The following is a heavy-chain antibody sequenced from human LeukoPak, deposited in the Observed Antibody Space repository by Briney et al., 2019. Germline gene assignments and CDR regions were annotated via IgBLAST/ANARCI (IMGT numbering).Heavy chain of an antibody. Sequence: SETLSLTCTVSGGSISSSSYYWGWIRQPPGKGLEWIGSIYYSGSTYYNPSLKSRVTISVDTSKNQFSLKLSSVTAADTAVYYCARTYLSQQLAYDYWGQGTLVTVSS. J-gene: IGHJ4*02. CDR2: IYYSGST. CDR3: ARTYLSQQLAYDY. CDR1: GGSISSSSYY. V-gene: IGHV4-39*07. D-gene: IGHD6-13*01.